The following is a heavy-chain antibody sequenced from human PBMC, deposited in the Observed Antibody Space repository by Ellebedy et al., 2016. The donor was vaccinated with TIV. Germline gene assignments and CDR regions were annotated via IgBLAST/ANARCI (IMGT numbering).Heavy chain of an antibody. CDR2: INQDGSEK. Sequence: GESLKISCAASGFMFSTYWMTWVRQAPGKGLEWVANINQDGSEKYYVDSVKGRFTISRDNAKNSLYLQMNSLRAEDTAVYYCARLIGGTCQCAFDIWGQGTMVTVSS. CDR3: ARLIGGTCQCAFDI. V-gene: IGHV3-7*01. J-gene: IGHJ3*02. CDR1: GFMFSTYW. D-gene: IGHD2-15*01.